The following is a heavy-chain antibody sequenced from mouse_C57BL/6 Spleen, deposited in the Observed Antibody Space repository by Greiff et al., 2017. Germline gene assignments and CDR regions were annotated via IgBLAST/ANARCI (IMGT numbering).Heavy chain of an antibody. CDR3: ARGTTVVGFDY. V-gene: IGHV1-22*01. CDR1: GYTFTDYN. D-gene: IGHD1-1*01. Sequence: EVQLQQSGPELVKPGASVKMSCKASGYTFTDYNMHWVKQSHGKSLEWIGYINPNNGGTSYNQKFKGKATLTVNKSSSTAYMGLRSLTSEDSAVYYCARGTTVVGFDYWGQGTTLTVSS. CDR2: INPNNGGT. J-gene: IGHJ2*01.